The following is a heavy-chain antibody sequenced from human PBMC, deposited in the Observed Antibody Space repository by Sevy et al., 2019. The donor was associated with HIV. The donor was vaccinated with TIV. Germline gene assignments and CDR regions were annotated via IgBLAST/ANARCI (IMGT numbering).Heavy chain of an antibody. V-gene: IGHV3-64D*06. CDR1: GFTFSSYA. CDR2: ISSNGGST. CDR3: VKSLLRYFDWLLYAVANDAFDI. J-gene: IGHJ3*02. Sequence: GGSLRLSCSASGFTFSSYAMHWVRQAPGKGLEYVSAISSNGGSTYYADSVKGRFTISRDNSKNTLYLQMSSLGAEDTAVYYCVKSLLRYFDWLLYAVANDAFDIWGQGTMVTVSS. D-gene: IGHD3-9*01.